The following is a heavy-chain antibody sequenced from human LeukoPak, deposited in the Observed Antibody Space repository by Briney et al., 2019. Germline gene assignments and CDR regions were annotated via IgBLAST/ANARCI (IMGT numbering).Heavy chain of an antibody. V-gene: IGHV4-39*01. CDR2: LYYSGIT. CDR1: GGSISSSSYY. CDR3: ARQDISGHYDY. J-gene: IGHJ4*02. D-gene: IGHD3-22*01. Sequence: SETLSLTCTVSGGSISSSSYYWGWIRQPSRKGLEWIGSLYYSGITYYTPSLKSRVSIFVDTSKNQFSLRLSSVTAADTAVYYCARQDISGHYDYWGQGTLVTVSS.